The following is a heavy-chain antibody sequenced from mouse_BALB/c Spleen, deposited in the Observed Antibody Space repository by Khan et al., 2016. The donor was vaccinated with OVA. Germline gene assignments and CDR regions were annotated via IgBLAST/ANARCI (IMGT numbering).Heavy chain of an antibody. CDR2: IYPYNDDT. D-gene: IGHD2-14*01. V-gene: IGHV1S136*01. Sequence: IQLVQSGPELVKPGASVKMSCKASGYTFTSYVMHWLRQKPGQGLEWIGYIYPYNDDTKYNEKFKGKATLTSDKSSSTAYMELSSLTSEDSAVYYCAKNYRYDVYVDYWGQGTTLTVSS. CDR3: AKNYRYDVYVDY. CDR1: GYTFTSYV. J-gene: IGHJ2*01.